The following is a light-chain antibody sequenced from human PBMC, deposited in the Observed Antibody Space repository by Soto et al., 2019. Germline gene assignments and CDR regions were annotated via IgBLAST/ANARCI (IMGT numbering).Light chain of an antibody. CDR2: GAS. Sequence: VLTQSPVSLSLSPGERATLSCRASQSVNAYLAWYQQKPGQAPRLLIYGASSRATGIPDRFSGSGSGTDFTLTISRLEPEDFAVYYCQQYGSSPPITFGQGTRLEIK. V-gene: IGKV3-20*01. CDR1: QSVNAY. CDR3: QQYGSSPPIT. J-gene: IGKJ5*01.